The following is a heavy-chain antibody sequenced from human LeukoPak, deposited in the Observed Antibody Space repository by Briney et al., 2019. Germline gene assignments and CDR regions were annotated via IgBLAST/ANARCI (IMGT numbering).Heavy chain of an antibody. V-gene: IGHV3-23*01. Sequence: GGSLRLACAASGFRFRSYAMSWVRQAPGKGLEWVSGISDGGVGTFYADSVKGRFIISRDVSKSTLYLQTSSLRVEDTAVYYCAKDRDSGWYSPFVSWGQGTPVSVSS. D-gene: IGHD6-19*01. CDR2: ISDGGVGT. J-gene: IGHJ5*02. CDR3: AKDRDSGWYSPFVS. CDR1: GFRFRSYA.